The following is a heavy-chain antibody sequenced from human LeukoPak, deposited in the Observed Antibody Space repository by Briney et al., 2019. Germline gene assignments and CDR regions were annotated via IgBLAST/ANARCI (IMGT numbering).Heavy chain of an antibody. Sequence: GASVKVSCKASGYTFTGYYMHWVRQAPGQGLEWMGWINPNSGGTNYAQKFQGRVTMTRDTSISTAYMELSRLRSDDTAVYYCARGVLLWCGIADAFDIWGQGTMVTVSS. D-gene: IGHD3-10*01. J-gene: IGHJ3*02. CDR3: ARGVLLWCGIADAFDI. V-gene: IGHV1-2*02. CDR2: INPNSGGT. CDR1: GYTFTGYY.